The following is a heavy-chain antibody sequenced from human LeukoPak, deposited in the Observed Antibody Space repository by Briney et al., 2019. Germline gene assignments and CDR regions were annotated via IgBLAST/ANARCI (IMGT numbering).Heavy chain of an antibody. CDR3: AKRQVPAATGDFDY. CDR1: GFTFSSYA. CDR2: ISGSGGST. V-gene: IGHV3-23*01. J-gene: IGHJ4*02. Sequence: TGGSLRLSCAASGFTFSSYAMSWVRQAPGKGLEWVSAISGSGGSTYYADSVKGRFTISRDNSKNTLYLQMSSLRAEDTAVYYCAKRQVPAATGDFDYWGQGTLVTVSS. D-gene: IGHD2-2*01.